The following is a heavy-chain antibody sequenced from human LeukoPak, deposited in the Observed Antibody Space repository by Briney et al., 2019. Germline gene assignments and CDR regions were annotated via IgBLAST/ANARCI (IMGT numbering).Heavy chain of an antibody. J-gene: IGHJ5*02. CDR3: ARSDGYNGVSYNWFDP. CDR2: INPNSGGT. Sequence: GASVKVSCKASGYTFTGYYMHWVRQAPGQGLEWMGWINPNSGGTNYAQKFQGRVTMTRDTSISTAYMELSRLRSDDTAVYYCARSDGYNGVSYNWFDPWGQGTLVTVSS. V-gene: IGHV1-2*02. D-gene: IGHD5-24*01. CDR1: GYTFTGYY.